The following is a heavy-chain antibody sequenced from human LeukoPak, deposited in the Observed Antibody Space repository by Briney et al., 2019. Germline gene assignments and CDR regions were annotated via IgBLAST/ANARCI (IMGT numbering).Heavy chain of an antibody. CDR1: RFTFSDIW. J-gene: IGHJ4*02. V-gene: IGHV3-15*01. D-gene: IGHD3-10*01. Sequence: PGGSLRLSCAASRFTFSDIWMSWVRQAPGKGLEWVGRVRSQRDGGTTDYAAFVKGRFVISRDDSKDIVYLQMNSLTTEDTAVYSCSTVSGAGNKDFDYWGQGTLVSVSS. CDR3: STVSGAGNKDFDY. CDR2: VRSQRDGGTT.